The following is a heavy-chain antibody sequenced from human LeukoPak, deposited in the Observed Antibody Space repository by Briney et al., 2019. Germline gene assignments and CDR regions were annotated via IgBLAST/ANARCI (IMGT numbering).Heavy chain of an antibody. CDR1: GYTFTSYG. CDR3: ARYYDFWSGYLDFDY. J-gene: IGHJ4*02. D-gene: IGHD3-3*01. Sequence: GGSVKVSCKASGYTFTSYGISWVRQAPGQGLEWMGWISAYNGNTNYAQKLQGRVTMTTDTSTSTAYMELRSLRSDDTAVYYCARYYDFWSGYLDFDYWGQGTLVTVSS. CDR2: ISAYNGNT. V-gene: IGHV1-18*01.